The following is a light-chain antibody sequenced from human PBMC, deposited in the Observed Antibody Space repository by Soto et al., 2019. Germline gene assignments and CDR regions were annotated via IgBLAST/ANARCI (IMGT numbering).Light chain of an antibody. CDR3: QQANSFPLT. V-gene: IGKV1-5*03. CDR1: QSVSIW. Sequence: DIQMTQSPSTLSASEGDRVTISCRASQSVSIWLAWYQQKPGRAPKLLIYKSSILESGVPSRFSGSGSGTDFTLTISSLQPEDFATYYCQQANSFPLTFGQGTRLEIK. J-gene: IGKJ5*01. CDR2: KSS.